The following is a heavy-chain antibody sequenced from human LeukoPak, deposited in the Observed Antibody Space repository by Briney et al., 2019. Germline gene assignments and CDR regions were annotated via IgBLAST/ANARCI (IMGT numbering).Heavy chain of an antibody. D-gene: IGHD4-17*01. Sequence: GASVKVSCKASGYTFTGYYMHWVRQAPGQGLEWVGWINPNSGGTRYAQKFQGRVTMTRDTSITTVYMELSRLRSDDTAVYYCARDYFGDYNLGDVDYWGQGTLVTVSS. V-gene: IGHV1-2*02. CDR3: ARDYFGDYNLGDVDY. CDR2: INPNSGGT. CDR1: GYTFTGYY. J-gene: IGHJ4*02.